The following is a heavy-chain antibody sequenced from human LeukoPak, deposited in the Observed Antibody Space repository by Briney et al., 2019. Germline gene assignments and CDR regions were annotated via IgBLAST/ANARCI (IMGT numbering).Heavy chain of an antibody. Sequence: GGSLRLSCAASGSSYGMHWVRHAPGKGLEWVAVISYDGSNEYYADSVKGRFTISRDNSKNTLYLQMNSLRADDTAVYYCAKEDVSGWYGVDYWGRGTLVTVSS. D-gene: IGHD6-19*01. CDR1: GSSYG. CDR3: AKEDVSGWYGVDY. V-gene: IGHV3-30*18. CDR2: ISYDGSNE. J-gene: IGHJ4*02.